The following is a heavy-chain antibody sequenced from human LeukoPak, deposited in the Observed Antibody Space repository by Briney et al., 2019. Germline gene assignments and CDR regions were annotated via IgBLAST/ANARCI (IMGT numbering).Heavy chain of an antibody. J-gene: IGHJ3*02. CDR3: ARHGANRQQLVMAFDI. CDR1: GDSISSYY. V-gene: IGHV4-59*08. D-gene: IGHD6-13*01. CDR2: IYYSRST. Sequence: SETLSLTCTVSGDSISSYYWSWIRQPPGQGLGWIGYIYYSRSTNYNPALKSRVTISIDTSKNQYSLKLNSVTAADTAVYYCARHGANRQQLVMAFDIWGQGTMVTVSS.